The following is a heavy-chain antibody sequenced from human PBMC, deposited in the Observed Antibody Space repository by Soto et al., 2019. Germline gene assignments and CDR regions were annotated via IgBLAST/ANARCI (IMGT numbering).Heavy chain of an antibody. CDR1: GFTFSSYW. V-gene: IGHV3-74*01. CDR2: INSDGSST. J-gene: IGHJ4*02. CDR3: AVAVAGPTAIGY. D-gene: IGHD6-19*01. Sequence: EVQLVESGGGLVQPGGSLRLSCAASGFTFSSYWMHWVRQAPGKGLVWVSRINSDGSSTSYADSVKGRFTISRDNAKNTLSLQVNSLRAGDTAVYSCAVAVAGPTAIGYWGQGTLVTVSS.